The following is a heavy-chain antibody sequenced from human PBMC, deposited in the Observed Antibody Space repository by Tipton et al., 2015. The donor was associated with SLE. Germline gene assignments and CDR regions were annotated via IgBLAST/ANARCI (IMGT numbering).Heavy chain of an antibody. CDR2: IRSKANAYAT. D-gene: IGHD5-18*01. V-gene: IGHV3-73*01. J-gene: IGHJ4*02. Sequence: SLRLSCAASGFTFSDSAVHWVRQASGKGLEWVGRIRSKANAYATAYAASVNGRFTISRDDSKNTAYLQMNSLKTEDTAVHYCTRVESASFDYWGQGTLVTVSS. CDR1: GFTFSDSA. CDR3: TRVESASFDY.